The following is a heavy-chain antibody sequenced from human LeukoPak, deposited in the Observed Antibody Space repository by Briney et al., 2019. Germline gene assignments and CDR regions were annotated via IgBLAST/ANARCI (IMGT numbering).Heavy chain of an antibody. Sequence: PGGSLRLSCAASGVTFDDYAMHWVRQAPGKGLEWVSGISWNSGSIGYADSVKGRFTISRDNAKNSLYPQMNSLRAEDTALYYCAKGENWNYEDYFDYWGQGTLVTVSS. V-gene: IGHV3-9*01. D-gene: IGHD1-7*01. CDR1: GVTFDDYA. CDR3: AKGENWNYEDYFDY. J-gene: IGHJ4*02. CDR2: ISWNSGSI.